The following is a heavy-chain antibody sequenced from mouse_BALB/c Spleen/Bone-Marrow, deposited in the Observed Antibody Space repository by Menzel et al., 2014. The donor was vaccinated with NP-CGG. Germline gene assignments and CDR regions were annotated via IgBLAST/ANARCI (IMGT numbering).Heavy chain of an antibody. CDR3: AREGITTAYFGY. D-gene: IGHD1-2*01. V-gene: IGHV1-4*02. J-gene: IGHJ2*01. Sequence: VQLVESASELARPGASVRLSCRASGYTFTSYTMQWVKQRPGQGLEWIGYFNPRGGYTAYNQKFKDRTASTADKSSSKVYMQLSRLTSEDSAVCYCAREGITTAYFGYWGHGPTLTVYS. CDR1: GYTFTSYT. CDR2: FNPRGGYT.